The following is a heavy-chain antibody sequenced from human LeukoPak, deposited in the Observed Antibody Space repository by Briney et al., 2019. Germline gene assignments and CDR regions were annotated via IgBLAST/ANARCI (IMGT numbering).Heavy chain of an antibody. V-gene: IGHV1-2*05. J-gene: IGHJ6*03. D-gene: IGHD3-3*01. CDR1: GYTFTGYY. CDR3: ARRFLAGTPNYYYYYMDV. CDR2: INPNRGGT. Sequence: ASVKVSCKASGYTFTGYYMHWVRQARGQGLEWMGRINPNRGGTNYAQKFQGRVTMTRDTPISTAYMEVSRLRSDDKDVYYCARRFLAGTPNYYYYYMDVWGKGTTVTVPS.